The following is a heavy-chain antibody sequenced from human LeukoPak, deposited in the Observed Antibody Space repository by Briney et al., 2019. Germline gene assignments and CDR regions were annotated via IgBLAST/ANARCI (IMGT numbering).Heavy chain of an antibody. V-gene: IGHV4-39*01. CDR3: ARHHTGTLRVDY. CDR2: IYYSGRT. D-gene: IGHD1-1*01. J-gene: IGHJ4*02. Sequence: PSETLSLTCTVSGGSISSSNNYWGWIRQPPGKGLEWIGSIYYSGRTYYNPSLKSRLTISVDTSKNQFSLRLSSVTAADTAVYYCARHHTGTLRVDYWGQGTLVTVSS. CDR1: GGSISSSNNY.